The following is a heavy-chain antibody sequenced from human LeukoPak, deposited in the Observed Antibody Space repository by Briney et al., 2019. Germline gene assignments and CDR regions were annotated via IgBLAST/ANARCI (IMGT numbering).Heavy chain of an antibody. J-gene: IGHJ6*02. Sequence: GRSLRLSCTASGFTFGDYAMSWVRQAPGKGLEWVSYISRTSSAVYYADSVKGRLTISRDNAKNSLFLQMNSLRAEDTAVYYCARDSVYCSTTSCFNYYSGMDVWGQGTTVTVSS. CDR1: GFTFGDYA. V-gene: IGHV3-48*01. CDR2: ISRTSSAV. CDR3: ARDSVYCSTTSCFNYYSGMDV. D-gene: IGHD2-2*01.